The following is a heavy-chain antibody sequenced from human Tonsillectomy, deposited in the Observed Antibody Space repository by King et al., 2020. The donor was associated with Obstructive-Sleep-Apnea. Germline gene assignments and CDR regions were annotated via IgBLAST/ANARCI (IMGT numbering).Heavy chain of an antibody. Sequence: QLVQSGAEVKKPGEALRISCEGSGYSFPHYWITWGRQMPGKGLEGRGRIDPSDAYTNYSPSFQGQVTISSDKSINTAYLQWGSLKASDTAIYYCARPRGSSRYYFYGLNVWGQGTTVTVSS. CDR2: IDPSDAYT. CDR3: ARPRGSSRYYFYGLNV. CDR1: GYSFPHYW. D-gene: IGHD6-13*01. V-gene: IGHV5-10-1*03. J-gene: IGHJ6*02.